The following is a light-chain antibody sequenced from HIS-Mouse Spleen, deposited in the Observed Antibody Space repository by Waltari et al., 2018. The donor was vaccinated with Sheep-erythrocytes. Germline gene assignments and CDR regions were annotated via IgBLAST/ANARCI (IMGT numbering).Light chain of an antibody. CDR1: SSDGGVYNL. CDR2: EGS. Sequence: QSALTQPASVSGSPGQSITISCTGTSSDGGVYNLVSWYQQHPGKAPKLMIYEGSKRPSGVSNRFSGSKAGNTASLTISGLQAEDEADYYCCSYAGSSTPWVFGGGTKLTVL. J-gene: IGLJ3*02. V-gene: IGLV2-23*01. CDR3: CSYAGSSTPWV.